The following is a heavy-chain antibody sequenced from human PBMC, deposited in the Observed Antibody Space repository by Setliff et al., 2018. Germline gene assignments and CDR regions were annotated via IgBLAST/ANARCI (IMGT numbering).Heavy chain of an antibody. CDR3: ARELVVVTARIYYYGMDV. Sequence: GGSLRLSCAASGFTFSSYAMSWVRQAPGKGLEWVSAISGSGGSTYYADSVKGRFTISRDNSKNTLYLQMNSLRVEDTALYYCARELVVVTARIYYYGMDVWGQGTTVTVSS. CDR2: ISGSGGST. V-gene: IGHV3-23*01. D-gene: IGHD2-21*02. J-gene: IGHJ6*02. CDR1: GFTFSSYA.